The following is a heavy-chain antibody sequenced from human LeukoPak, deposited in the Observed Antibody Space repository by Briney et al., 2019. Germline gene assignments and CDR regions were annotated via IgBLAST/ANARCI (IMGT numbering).Heavy chain of an antibody. D-gene: IGHD2-21*01. J-gene: IGHJ4*02. CDR3: ARDPRTSYFSLDS. Sequence: ASVKVSCKASGYTFTGYYMHWVRHAPGQGLEWMGWINPNSGGTNYAQKFQGRVTMTRDTSISTAYMDLSRLGSDDTAVYYCARDPRTSYFSLDSWGQGTLVTVSS. CDR1: GYTFTGYY. V-gene: IGHV1-2*02. CDR2: INPNSGGT.